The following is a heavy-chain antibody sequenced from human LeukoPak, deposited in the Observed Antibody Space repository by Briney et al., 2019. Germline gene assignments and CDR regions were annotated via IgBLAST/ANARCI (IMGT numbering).Heavy chain of an antibody. CDR2: IIPIFGTT. J-gene: IGHJ4*02. CDR3: AGDQGDYVY. D-gene: IGHD4-17*01. V-gene: IGHV1-69*13. CDR1: GGTFSNYA. Sequence: SVKVSCKASGGTFSNYAITWVRQAPGQGLEWMGGIIPIFGTTNYAQKFQGRVTITADESTSTAYMELSRLRSDDTAVYYCAGDQGDYVYWGQGALVTVSS.